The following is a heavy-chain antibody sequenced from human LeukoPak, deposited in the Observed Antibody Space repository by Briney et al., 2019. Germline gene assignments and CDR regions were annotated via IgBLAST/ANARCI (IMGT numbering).Heavy chain of an antibody. Sequence: PGGSLRLSCAASGFIVTNAWMNWVRQAPGKGLEWVGRIQSKTDGGKTDYAAPVKGRFTISRDDSKNTLYLQMDSLKTEDTAVYYCSTTYYYDSSEGYWGQGTLVTVSS. V-gene: IGHV3-15*07. CDR2: IQSKTDGGKT. CDR3: STTYYYDSSEGY. J-gene: IGHJ4*02. D-gene: IGHD3-22*01. CDR1: GFIVTNAW.